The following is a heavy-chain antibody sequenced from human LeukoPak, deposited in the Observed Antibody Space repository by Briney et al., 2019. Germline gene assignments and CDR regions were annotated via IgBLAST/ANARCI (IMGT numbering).Heavy chain of an antibody. J-gene: IGHJ4*02. D-gene: IGHD3-10*01. CDR2: INPAGGAA. Sequence: GASVKVSCKASGYPFLRFCIHWVRQAPGQGLEWMGKINPAGGAASYAQRFQGRVTVTRDTSASTVYMELSSLRSEDTAVYYCATDTRELLGGYYFDYWGQGALVTVSS. CDR1: GYPFLRFC. V-gene: IGHV1-46*01. CDR3: ATDTRELLGGYYFDY.